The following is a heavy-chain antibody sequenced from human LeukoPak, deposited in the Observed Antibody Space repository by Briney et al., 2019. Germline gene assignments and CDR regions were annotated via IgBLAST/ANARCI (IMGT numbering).Heavy chain of an antibody. CDR1: GFTFSSYE. V-gene: IGHV3-48*03. CDR3: ARTSFPKNYYGSYV. D-gene: IGHD2-21*01. CDR2: ISSSGSTI. J-gene: IGHJ6*04. Sequence: GGSLRLSCAASGFTFSSYEMNRVRQAPGKGLEWVSYISSSGSTIYYADSVKGRSTISRDNAKNSLYLQMNSLRAEDTAVYYCARTSFPKNYYGSYVWGKGTTVTVSS.